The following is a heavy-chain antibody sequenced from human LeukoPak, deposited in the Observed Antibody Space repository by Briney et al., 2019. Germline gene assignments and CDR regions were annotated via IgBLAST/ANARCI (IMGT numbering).Heavy chain of an antibody. Sequence: PSETLSLTCTVSGGSISSYYWSWIRQPPGKGLEWIGYIYYSGSTNYNPSLKSRVTISVDTSKNQFSLKLSSVTAADTAVYYCAKVRDGYNRALFDPWGRGTLVTVSS. J-gene: IGHJ2*01. CDR3: AKVRDGYNRALFDP. CDR2: IYYSGST. D-gene: IGHD5-24*01. CDR1: GGSISSYY. V-gene: IGHV4-59*08.